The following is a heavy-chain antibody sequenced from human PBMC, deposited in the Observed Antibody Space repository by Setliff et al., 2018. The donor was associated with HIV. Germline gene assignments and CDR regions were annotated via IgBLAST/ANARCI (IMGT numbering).Heavy chain of an antibody. J-gene: IGHJ4*02. D-gene: IGHD6-19*01. V-gene: IGHV1-18*01. CDR2: ISSYNGYT. CDR3: ARVSRSGWFFDW. CDR1: GYNFSSNG. Sequence: ASVKVSCRASGYNFSSNGISWVRQAPGQGLEWMGWISSYNGYTKYAQKVQDRVTMTKDTSTSTAYMELRSLRSDDTAVYYCARVSRSGWFFDWWGQGSLVTVSS.